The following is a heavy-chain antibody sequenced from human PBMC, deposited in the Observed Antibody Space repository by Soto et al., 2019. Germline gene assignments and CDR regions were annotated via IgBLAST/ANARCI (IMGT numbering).Heavy chain of an antibody. CDR3: ARELADYYDDSNNPYNAFDI. J-gene: IGHJ3*02. CDR1: GYTFTNYY. Sequence: QVHLVQSGAGAEVKKPGASVKVSCKASGYTFTNYYMHWVRQAPGQGLEWMGMINPRGGRTTYPQKFQGGVTMTTDTSTSTVYMELSSLRSEDTAVYYCARELADYYDDSNNPYNAFDIWGQGTMVTVSS. V-gene: IGHV1-46*03. D-gene: IGHD3-22*01. CDR2: INPRGGRT.